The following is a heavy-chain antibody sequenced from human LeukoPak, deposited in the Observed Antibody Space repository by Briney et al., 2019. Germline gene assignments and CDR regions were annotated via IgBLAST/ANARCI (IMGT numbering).Heavy chain of an antibody. Sequence: SETLSLTCTVSGGSTSSSSYYWGWIRQPPGKGLEWIGSIYYSGSTYYNPSLKSRVTISVDTSKNQFSLKLSSVTAADTAVYYCARSESTSVAGTGWFDPWGQGTLVTVSS. CDR3: ARSESTSVAGTGWFDP. J-gene: IGHJ5*02. CDR2: IYYSGST. CDR1: GGSTSSSSYY. D-gene: IGHD6-19*01. V-gene: IGHV4-39*01.